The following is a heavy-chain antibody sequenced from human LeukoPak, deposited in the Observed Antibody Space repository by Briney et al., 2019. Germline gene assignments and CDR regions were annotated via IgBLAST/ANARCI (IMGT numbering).Heavy chain of an antibody. CDR1: GYTFTGYY. CDR2: INPNSGGT. V-gene: IGHV1-2*02. D-gene: IGHD1-1*01. CDR3: ALEPRGQNYYYYMDV. Sequence: GASVKVSCKASGYTFTGYYMHWVRQAPGQGLEWMGWINPNSGGTNYAQKFQGRVTMTRDTSISTAYMELSRLRSDDTAVYYCALEPRGQNYYYYMDVWGKGTTVTVSS. J-gene: IGHJ6*03.